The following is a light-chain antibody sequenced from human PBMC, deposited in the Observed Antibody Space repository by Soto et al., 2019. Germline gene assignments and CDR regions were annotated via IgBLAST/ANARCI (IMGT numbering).Light chain of an antibody. V-gene: IGLV2-14*01. CDR1: SSDVGGYNY. J-gene: IGLJ2*01. Sequence: QSALTQPASVSGSPGQSITISCTGTSSDVGGYNYVSWYQQHPGKAPKLMIYDVSNRPSGVSNRFSGSKSGNTASLTISWLQAEDEADYYSRSYTSRSTVVFGGGTKVTVL. CDR3: RSYTSRSTVV. CDR2: DVS.